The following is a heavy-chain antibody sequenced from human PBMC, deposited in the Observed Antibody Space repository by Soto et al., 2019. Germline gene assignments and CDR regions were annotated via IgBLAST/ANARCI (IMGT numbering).Heavy chain of an antibody. CDR1: GYMFTTYG. Sequence: QVQLMQSGGEVKKPGASVEVSCKASGYMFTTYGISWVRQAPGQGLGWMAWISAYNGNKKYAQKFQARVTMTIHTSSTTVSMELRTLTSDDTAIYYCARTGGGMAARPLEYWGQGTLVTVSP. D-gene: IGHD6-6*01. J-gene: IGHJ4*02. CDR2: ISAYNGNK. CDR3: ARTGGGMAARPLEY. V-gene: IGHV1-18*04.